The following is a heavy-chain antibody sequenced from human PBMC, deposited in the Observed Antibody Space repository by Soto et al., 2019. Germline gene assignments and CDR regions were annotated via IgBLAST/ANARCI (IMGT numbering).Heavy chain of an antibody. J-gene: IGHJ5*02. CDR2: MNPNSGNT. D-gene: IGHD6-19*01. V-gene: IGHV1-8*01. Sequence: QVQLVQSGAEVKKPGASVKVSCKASGYTFTSYDINWVRQATGQGLEWMGWMNPNSGNTGYAQKFQGRVTMTRNTSXSXXYMELSSLRSEDTAVYYCARGAGSRSSGWYGWFDPWGQGTLVTVSS. CDR1: GYTFTSYD. CDR3: ARGAGSRSSGWYGWFDP.